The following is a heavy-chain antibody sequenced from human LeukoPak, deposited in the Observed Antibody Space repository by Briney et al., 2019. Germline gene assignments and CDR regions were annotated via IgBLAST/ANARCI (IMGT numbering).Heavy chain of an antibody. Sequence: GASVKVSCKASGYTFTGYYRHRVRQAPGQGLEWMGRINPNSGGTNYAQKFQGRVTMTRDTSISTAYMELSRLRSDDTAVYYCARDLRQQLVHFDYWGQGTLVTVSS. J-gene: IGHJ4*02. CDR2: INPNSGGT. V-gene: IGHV1-2*06. CDR3: ARDLRQQLVHFDY. CDR1: GYTFTGYY. D-gene: IGHD6-13*01.